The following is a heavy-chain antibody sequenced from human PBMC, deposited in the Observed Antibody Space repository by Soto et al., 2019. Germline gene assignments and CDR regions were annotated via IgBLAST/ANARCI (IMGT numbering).Heavy chain of an antibody. J-gene: IGHJ5*02. CDR2: IYHSGST. Sequence: SETLSLTCAVSGGSISSSNWWSWVRQPPGKGLEWIGEIYHSGSTNYNPSLKSRGTISVDKSKNQFSLKLSSVTAADTAVYYCARKGKGFWSGYYGVNWFDPWCQGTLVTVSS. D-gene: IGHD3-3*01. CDR1: GGSISSSNW. CDR3: ARKGKGFWSGYYGVNWFDP. V-gene: IGHV4-4*02.